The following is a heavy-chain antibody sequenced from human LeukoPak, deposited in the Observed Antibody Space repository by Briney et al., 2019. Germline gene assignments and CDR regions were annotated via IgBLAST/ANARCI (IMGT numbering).Heavy chain of an antibody. CDR2: IYTSGST. CDR3: ARHRSYYDFWDGRYYYYMDV. J-gene: IGHJ6*03. V-gene: IGHV4-4*09. CDR1: GGSISSYY. D-gene: IGHD3-3*01. Sequence: SETLSLTCTVSGGSISSYYWSWIRQPPGKGLEWIGCIYTSGSTNYNPYLKSRVTISVDTSKNQFSLKLSSVTAADTAVYYCARHRSYYDFWDGRYYYYMDVWGKGTTVTVSS.